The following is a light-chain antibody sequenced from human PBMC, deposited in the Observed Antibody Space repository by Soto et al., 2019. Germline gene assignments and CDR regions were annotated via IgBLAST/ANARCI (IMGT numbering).Light chain of an antibody. CDR1: QSVSSRS. CDR2: DAS. Sequence: EIVLTQSPGTLSLSPGERGTLSCRASQSVSSRSLAWYQQKPGQAPRLLIYDASSRATGIPDRFSGSGSATDFTLTISRLEPEDFEVYYCQQYDTSPRTFGQGTKVEIK. J-gene: IGKJ1*01. CDR3: QQYDTSPRT. V-gene: IGKV3-20*01.